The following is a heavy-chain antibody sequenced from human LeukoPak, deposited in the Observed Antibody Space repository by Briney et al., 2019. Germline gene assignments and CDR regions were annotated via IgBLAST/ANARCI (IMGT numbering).Heavy chain of an antibody. Sequence: GRSLRLSCAASGFTFSSYWMSWVRHAPGKGLDLVANIRQDGSEKDYVDSVNGRLTISRVDAKNSLYLQMSRLRAEDTAVYYCAGDEYWGQGTLVTVSS. V-gene: IGHV3-7*04. J-gene: IGHJ4*02. CDR1: GFTFSSYW. CDR2: IRQDGSEK. CDR3: AGDEY.